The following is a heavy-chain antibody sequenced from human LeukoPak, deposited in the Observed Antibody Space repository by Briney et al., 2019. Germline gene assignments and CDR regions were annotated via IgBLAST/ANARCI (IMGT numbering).Heavy chain of an antibody. CDR2: INHSGTT. CDR3: ARGLRLPSRSTPAVPHV. D-gene: IGHD6-19*01. J-gene: IGHJ6*04. CDR1: GGSFSDYY. V-gene: IGHV4-34*01. Sequence: TTSQTLSLTCAVHGGSFSDYYWNWISQPPGRGMEWIGEINHSGTTNYNPTLKRRVTISVDTSKNQFSLRLSSVTAADTAVYYCARGLRLPSRSTPAVPHVWGKGTTVTVSA.